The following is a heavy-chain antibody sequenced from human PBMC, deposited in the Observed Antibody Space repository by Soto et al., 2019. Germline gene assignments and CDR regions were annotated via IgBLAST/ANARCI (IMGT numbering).Heavy chain of an antibody. V-gene: IGHV1-3*01. J-gene: IGHJ5*02. CDR1: GYTFTSYA. Sequence: ASVKVSCKASGYTFTSYAMHWVRQAPGQRLEWMGWINAGNGNTKYSQKFQGRVTITRDTSASTAYMELSSLRSEDTAVYYCARELYCSGGSCYSNWFAPWGQGTLVTVSS. D-gene: IGHD2-15*01. CDR3: ARELYCSGGSCYSNWFAP. CDR2: INAGNGNT.